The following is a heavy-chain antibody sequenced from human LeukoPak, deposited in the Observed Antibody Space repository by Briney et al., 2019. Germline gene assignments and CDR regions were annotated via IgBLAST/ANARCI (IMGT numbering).Heavy chain of an antibody. CDR1: GFDFSSYW. J-gene: IGHJ4*02. Sequence: PGGSLRLSCAASGFDFSSYWISWVRQAPGKGLEWVAVISYDGSNKYYADSVKGRFTISRDNSKNTLYLQMNSLRAEDTAVYYCAKDLYSSGYYPLGYWGQGTLVTVSS. V-gene: IGHV3-30*18. D-gene: IGHD3-22*01. CDR2: ISYDGSNK. CDR3: AKDLYSSGYYPLGY.